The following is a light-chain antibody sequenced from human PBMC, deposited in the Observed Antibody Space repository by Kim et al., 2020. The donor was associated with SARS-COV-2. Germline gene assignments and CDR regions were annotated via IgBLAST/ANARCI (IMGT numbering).Light chain of an antibody. CDR1: SSNIGSNY. CDR2: RNN. V-gene: IGLV1-47*01. Sequence: GQRVTISCSGSSSNIGSNYVYWYQQLPGTAPKLLIYRNNQRPSGVPDRFSGSKSGASASLAISGLRSEDEADYYCAAWDDSLSGPVFGGGTKLTVL. J-gene: IGLJ3*02. CDR3: AAWDDSLSGPV.